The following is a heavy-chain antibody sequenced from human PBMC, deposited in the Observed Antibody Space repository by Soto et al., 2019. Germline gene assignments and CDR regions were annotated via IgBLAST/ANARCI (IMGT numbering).Heavy chain of an antibody. CDR2: INAGNGNT. CDR1: GYTFTSYG. D-gene: IGHD3-9*01. V-gene: IGHV1-3*01. Sequence: ASSEVSCKASGYTFTSYGISWVRQAPGQRLEWMGWINAGNGNTKYSQKFQGRVTITRDTSASTAYMELSSLRSEDTAVYYCAGIDILTGYIYWGQGTLVTVSS. J-gene: IGHJ4*02. CDR3: AGIDILTGYIY.